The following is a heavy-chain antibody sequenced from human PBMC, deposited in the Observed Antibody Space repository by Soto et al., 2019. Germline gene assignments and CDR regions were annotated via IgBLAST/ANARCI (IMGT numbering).Heavy chain of an antibody. J-gene: IGHJ5*02. CDR3: ARRGTMVVHQDWFGP. D-gene: IGHD3-10*01. Sequence: ASVKVSCKASGYIFINYAIHWVRQAPGQRLEWMGWIDAGNGHTKYSQKFQGRVTIARDTSASTAYMELSRLKSEDTAVYYCARRGTMVVHQDWFGPWGQGTMGTVSS. CDR1: GYIFINYA. CDR2: IDAGNGHT. V-gene: IGHV1-3*01.